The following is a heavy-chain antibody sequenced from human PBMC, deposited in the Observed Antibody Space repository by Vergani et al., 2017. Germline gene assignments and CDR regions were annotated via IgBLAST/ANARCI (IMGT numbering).Heavy chain of an antibody. J-gene: IGHJ4*02. CDR2: IYYSGST. CDR3: ARLGGEGSVGY. CDR1: GGSISSSSYY. D-gene: IGHD3-16*01. Sequence: QLQLQESGSGLVKPSETLSLTCTVSGGSISSSSYYWGWIRQPPGKGLGWIGSIYYSGSTYYNPSLKSRVTISVDTSKNQFALKLLSVTAADTAVYYCARLGGEGSVGYWGQGTLVTVSS. V-gene: IGHV4-39*01.